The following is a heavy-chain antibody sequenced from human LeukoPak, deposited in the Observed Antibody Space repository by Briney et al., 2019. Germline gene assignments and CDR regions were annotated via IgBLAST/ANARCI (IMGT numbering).Heavy chain of an antibody. CDR3: ARGLVSMVRGDFPL. D-gene: IGHD3-10*01. V-gene: IGHV3-53*01. CDR1: GFTVSSNY. CDR2: IYSEGSNSE. J-gene: IGHJ4*02. Sequence: GGSLRLTCAASGFTVSSNYMSWVRQAPGKGLEWVSVIYSEGSNSEYYADSVKGRFTISRDSSKNTVYFQMSSLRAEDTATYYCARGLVSMVRGDFPLWGQGTLVTVSS.